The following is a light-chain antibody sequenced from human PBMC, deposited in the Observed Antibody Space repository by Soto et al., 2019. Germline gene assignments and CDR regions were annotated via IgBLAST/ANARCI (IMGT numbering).Light chain of an antibody. CDR3: QQYDNSVWT. CDR1: QSVSTSN. V-gene: IGKV3-20*01. Sequence: IVLTQSPGTLSSSPVERATLSCMASQSVSTSNLAWYQQRPGQAPRLLIYGASRRATGIPDRFSGSGSGTDFTLTISRLEPEDLAVYYCQQYDNSVWTFGQGTKGGYQ. CDR2: GAS. J-gene: IGKJ1*01.